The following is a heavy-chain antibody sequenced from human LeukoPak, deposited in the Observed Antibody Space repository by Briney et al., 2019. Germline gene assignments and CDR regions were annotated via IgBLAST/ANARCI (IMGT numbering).Heavy chain of an antibody. CDR3: ARDRTYGSGSHPLYYFDY. CDR1: GGSISSSGYY. J-gene: IGHJ4*02. Sequence: SETLSLTCTVSGGSISSSGYYWSWIRQPPGKGLEWIGTIYYSGSAYYNPSLKTQVTISVDTSKNQFSLKLSSVTAADTAVYYCARDRTYGSGSHPLYYFDYWGQGTLVTVSS. V-gene: IGHV4-39*02. D-gene: IGHD3-10*01. CDR2: IYYSGSA.